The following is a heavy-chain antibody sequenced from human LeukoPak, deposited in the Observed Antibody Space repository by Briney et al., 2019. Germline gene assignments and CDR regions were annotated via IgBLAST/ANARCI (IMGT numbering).Heavy chain of an antibody. CDR3: AREDCGGDCYPDY. V-gene: IGHV3-9*01. J-gene: IGHJ4*02. CDR2: ISWNSGTI. Sequence: GGSLRLSCAASGFTFDDYAMHWVRQAPGKGLEWVSGISWNSGTIGYADSVKGRFTISRDNAKNSLYLQMNSLRAEDTAVYYCAREDCGGDCYPDYWGQGTLVTVSS. CDR1: GFTFDDYA. D-gene: IGHD2-21*02.